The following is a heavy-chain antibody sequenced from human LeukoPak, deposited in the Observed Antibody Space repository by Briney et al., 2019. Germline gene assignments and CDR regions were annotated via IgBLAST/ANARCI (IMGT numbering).Heavy chain of an antibody. V-gene: IGHV1-46*01. CDR1: GYTFTSYY. Sequence: ASVKVSCKASGYTFTSYYMHWVRQAPGQGLEWMGIINPSGGSTSYAQKFQGRVTMTRDTSTSTVYMELSGLRSEDTAVYYCARGGLTMVRGVIITFRFDPWGQGTLVTVS. D-gene: IGHD3-10*01. J-gene: IGHJ5*02. CDR3: ARGGLTMVRGVIITFRFDP. CDR2: INPSGGST.